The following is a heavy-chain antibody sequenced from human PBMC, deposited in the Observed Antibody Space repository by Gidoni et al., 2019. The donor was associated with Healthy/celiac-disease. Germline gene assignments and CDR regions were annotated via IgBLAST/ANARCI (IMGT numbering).Heavy chain of an antibody. D-gene: IGHD6-13*01. CDR3: ARGVAAAGGNWYFDL. J-gene: IGHJ2*01. V-gene: IGHV4-34*01. CDR2: IKHSGST. CDR1: GGSFSGYY. Sequence: QVQLHQWGAGLLKPSATLSLPSAVDGGSFSGYYWSWIRQPPGKGLEWIGEIKHSGSTNYNPSLKSRVTISVDTSKNQFSLKLSSVTAADTAVYYCARGVAAAGGNWYFDLWGRGTLVTVSS.